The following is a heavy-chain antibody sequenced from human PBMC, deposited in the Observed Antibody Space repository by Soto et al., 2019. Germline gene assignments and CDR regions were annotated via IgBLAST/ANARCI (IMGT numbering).Heavy chain of an antibody. CDR1: GFTFSDYY. J-gene: IGHJ4*02. V-gene: IGHV3-11*06. D-gene: IGHD3-16*01. CDR2: ISSSSSYT. CDR3: ARDGGGGRYFDY. Sequence: GGSLRLSCAASGFTFSDYYMSWIRQAPGKGLEWVSYISSSSSYTNYADSVKGRFTISRDNAKNSLYLQMNSLRAEDTAVYYCARDGGGGRYFDYWGQGTLVTVSS.